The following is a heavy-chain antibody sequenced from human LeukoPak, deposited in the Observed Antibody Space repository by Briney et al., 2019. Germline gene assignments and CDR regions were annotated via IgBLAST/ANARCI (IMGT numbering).Heavy chain of an antibody. J-gene: IGHJ6*02. CDR1: GFTFSSYG. Sequence: GGSLRLSCAASGFTFSSYGMHWVRQAPGKGLEWVAFIRYDGSNKYYADSVKGRFTISRDNSKNTLYLQMNSLRAEDTAVYYCARVNIVVVPAEGMDVWGQGTTVTVSS. CDR2: IRYDGSNK. CDR3: ARVNIVVVPAEGMDV. V-gene: IGHV3-30*02. D-gene: IGHD2-2*01.